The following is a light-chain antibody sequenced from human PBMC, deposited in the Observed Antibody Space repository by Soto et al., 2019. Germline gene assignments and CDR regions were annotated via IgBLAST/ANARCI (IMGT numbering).Light chain of an antibody. Sequence: QSALTQPRSVSGSPGQSVTISCTGTNSDIGGYNYVSWYQQHPGKAPKVMIYDVSRRPSGVADRFSGSKSGNTASLTISGLQAEDEADYYCCSYAANYNFWVFGGGTKLTVL. V-gene: IGLV2-11*01. J-gene: IGLJ3*02. CDR2: DVS. CDR3: CSYAANYNFWV. CDR1: NSDIGGYNY.